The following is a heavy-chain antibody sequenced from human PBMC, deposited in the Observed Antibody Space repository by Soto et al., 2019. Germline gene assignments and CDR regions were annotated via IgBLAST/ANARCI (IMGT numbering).Heavy chain of an antibody. CDR2: IRSGGTT. D-gene: IGHD6-19*01. CDR1: GFIFDDYV. Sequence: GGSLRLSCASSGFIFDDYVMTWVRQAPGKGLEFVGAIRSGGTTEYAASVRGRFTVSRDDSKSIAYLQMNSLKADDTAVYYCTIWPGSGHSNFENWGQGTLVTVSS. CDR3: TIWPGSGHSNFEN. J-gene: IGHJ4*02. V-gene: IGHV3-49*04.